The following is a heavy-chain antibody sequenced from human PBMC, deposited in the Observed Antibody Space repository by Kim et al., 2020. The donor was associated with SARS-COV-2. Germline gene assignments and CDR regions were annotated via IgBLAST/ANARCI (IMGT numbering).Heavy chain of an antibody. J-gene: IGHJ6*02. CDR3: ARALGGQYYYGMDV. V-gene: IGHV3-30*01. Sequence: YADSVKGRFTLSRDNSKNTLYLQMNSLRAEYTAVYYCARALGGQYYYGMDVWGQGTTVTVSS. D-gene: IGHD1-26*01.